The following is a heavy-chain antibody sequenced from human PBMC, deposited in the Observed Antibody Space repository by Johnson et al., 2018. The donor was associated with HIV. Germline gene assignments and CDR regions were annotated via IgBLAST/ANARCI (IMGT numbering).Heavy chain of an antibody. CDR1: GFTFSDYY. J-gene: IGHJ3*02. Sequence: VQLVESGGGLVKPGGSLRLSCAASGFTFSDYYMSWIRQAPGKGLEWVGRIKSKTDGGTTDYAAPMKGRFPISRDDSKNTLYLQMNSLGVNDTAVYYCAKTDPTVTQEPFDIWGQGTMVTVSS. D-gene: IGHD4-17*01. V-gene: IGHV3-15*01. CDR3: AKTDPTVTQEPFDI. CDR2: IKSKTDGGTT.